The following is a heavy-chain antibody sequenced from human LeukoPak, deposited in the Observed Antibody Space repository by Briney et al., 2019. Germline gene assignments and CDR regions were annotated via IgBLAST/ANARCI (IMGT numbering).Heavy chain of an antibody. V-gene: IGHV3-9*01. Sequence: AGGSLRLSCAASGFTFDDYAMHWVRQAPGKGLEWVSGISWNSGSIGYADSVKGRFTISRDNAKNSLYLQMNSLRAEDTALYYCAKDEGGATLFDYWGQGTLVTVSS. CDR1: GFTFDDYA. CDR3: AKDEGGATLFDY. CDR2: ISWNSGSI. D-gene: IGHD1-26*01. J-gene: IGHJ4*02.